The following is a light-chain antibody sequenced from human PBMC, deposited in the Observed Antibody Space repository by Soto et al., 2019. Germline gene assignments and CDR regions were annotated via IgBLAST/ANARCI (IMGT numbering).Light chain of an antibody. V-gene: IGKV3-11*01. CDR3: QQRDNWPT. CDR2: DAS. J-gene: IGKJ2*01. CDR1: QSVNSF. Sequence: EIVLTQSPATLSLSPGERATLSCRASQSVNSFLAWYQQKPGQAPRLLIYDASNRATGIPARFSGGGSGTVFTLTISSLEPEDFAVYYCQQRDNWPTFGQGTKLEIK.